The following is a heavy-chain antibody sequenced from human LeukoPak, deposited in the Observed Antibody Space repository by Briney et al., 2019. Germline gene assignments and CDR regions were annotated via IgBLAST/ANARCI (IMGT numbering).Heavy chain of an antibody. CDR2: IYNGVNT. Sequence: PSETLSLTCTVSGASVSSASYWTWIRQPPGKGVEWIAHIYNGVNTNYNPSLKSRVTISVDTSKNQFSLKLSSVTAADTAVYYCARYSYGKFDYWGQGTLVTVSS. CDR1: GASVSSASY. D-gene: IGHD5-18*01. V-gene: IGHV4-61*01. J-gene: IGHJ4*02. CDR3: ARYSYGKFDY.